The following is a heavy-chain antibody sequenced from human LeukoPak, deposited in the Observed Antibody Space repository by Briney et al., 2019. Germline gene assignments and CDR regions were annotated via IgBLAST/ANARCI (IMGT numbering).Heavy chain of an antibody. Sequence: GGSLRLSCAASGLTFSSYSLNWVRQAPGKGLEWVSSISSSSSYIYYADSVKGRFTISRDNAKNSLYLQMNSLRAEDTAVYYCVISMVRGVILPDYWGQGTLVTVSS. CDR1: GLTFSSYS. J-gene: IGHJ4*02. V-gene: IGHV3-21*01. CDR3: VISMVRGVILPDY. CDR2: ISSSSSYI. D-gene: IGHD3-10*01.